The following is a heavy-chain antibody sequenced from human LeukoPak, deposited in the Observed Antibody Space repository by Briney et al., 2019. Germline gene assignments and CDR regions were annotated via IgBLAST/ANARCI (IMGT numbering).Heavy chain of an antibody. CDR2: IYHNGAT. V-gene: IGHV4-30-2*06. Sequence: SQTLSLTCAVSGGSISSGRFPWSWIRQSPAKGLEWIGYIYHNGATYYNPSLDSRVTISIHTSKKQFSLKLSSVTAADTAVYYCARSIAVAGIVSDYYYYGMDVWGQGTTVTVSS. J-gene: IGHJ6*02. CDR1: GGSISSGRFP. D-gene: IGHD6-19*01. CDR3: ARSIAVAGIVSDYYYYGMDV.